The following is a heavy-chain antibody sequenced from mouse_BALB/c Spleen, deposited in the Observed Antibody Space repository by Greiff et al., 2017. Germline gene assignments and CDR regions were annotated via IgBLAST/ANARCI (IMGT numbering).Heavy chain of an antibody. CDR2: INPSNGGT. D-gene: IGHD2-4*01. J-gene: IGHJ1*01. Sequence: QVQLQQSGAELVKPGASVKLSCKASGYTFTSYYMYWVKQRPGQGLEWIGEINPSNGGTNFNEKFKSKATLTVDKSSSTAYMQLSSLTSEDSAVYYCTRRYDYDVYWYFDVWGAGTTVTVSS. CDR1: GYTFTSYY. CDR3: TRRYDYDVYWYFDV. V-gene: IGHV1S81*02.